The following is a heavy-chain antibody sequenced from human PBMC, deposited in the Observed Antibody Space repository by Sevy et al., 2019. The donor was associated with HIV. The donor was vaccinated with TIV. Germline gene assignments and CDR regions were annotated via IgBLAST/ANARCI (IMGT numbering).Heavy chain of an antibody. V-gene: IGHV3-7*01. D-gene: IGHD4-17*01. Sequence: GGSLRLSCTASGFTFSDYWMSWVRPAPGKGLEWVANIKQDGSDKHYVDSVKGRFTISRDNAKNSLYLQMNSLRAGDTAVYYCARGVTTVTPFDYWGQGTLVTVSS. CDR1: GFTFSDYW. J-gene: IGHJ4*02. CDR3: ARGVTTVTPFDY. CDR2: IKQDGSDK.